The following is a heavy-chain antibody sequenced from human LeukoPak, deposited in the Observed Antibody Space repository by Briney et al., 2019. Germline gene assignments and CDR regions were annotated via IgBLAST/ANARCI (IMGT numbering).Heavy chain of an antibody. J-gene: IGHJ6*03. CDR1: GFTFSSYA. V-gene: IGHV3-30-3*01. D-gene: IGHD2-2*01. CDR3: ARASPAAIDYYYMDV. Sequence: PGRSLRLSCAASGFTFSSYAMHWVRQAPGKGLEWVAVISYDGSNKYYADSVKGRFTISRDNSKNTLYLQMNSLRAEDTAVYYCARASPAAIDYYYMDVWGKGTTVTVSS. CDR2: ISYDGSNK.